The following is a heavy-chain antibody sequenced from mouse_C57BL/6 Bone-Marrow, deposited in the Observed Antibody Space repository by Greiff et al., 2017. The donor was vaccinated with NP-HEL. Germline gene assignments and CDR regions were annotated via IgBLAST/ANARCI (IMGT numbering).Heavy chain of an antibody. V-gene: IGHV1-69*01. J-gene: IGHJ1*03. CDR1: GYTFTSYW. CDR3: ARDYYSGSGWYFDV. Sequence: VQLQQPGAELVMPGASVKLSCKASGYTFTSYWMHWVKQRPGQGLEWIGEIDPSDSYTTYNQKFKGKSTLTVDTSSSTAYMQLSSLTSEDSAVYYCARDYYSGSGWYFDVWGTGTTVTVSS. D-gene: IGHD1-1*01. CDR2: IDPSDSYT.